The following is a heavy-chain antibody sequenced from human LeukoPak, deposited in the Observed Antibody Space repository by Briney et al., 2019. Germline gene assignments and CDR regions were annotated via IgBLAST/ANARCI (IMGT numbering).Heavy chain of an antibody. J-gene: IGHJ4*02. CDR2: ISGSGGST. CDR3: AKRGYGSGSYYGY. Sequence: GGSLRLSCAASGFTFSGYAMTWVRQAPGKGPQWVSAISGSGGSTYYADSVRGRFTISRDNSKNTLYLQMNSLRAEDTAVYYCAKRGYGSGSYYGYWGQGNLVTVSS. CDR1: GFTFSGYA. D-gene: IGHD3-10*01. V-gene: IGHV3-23*01.